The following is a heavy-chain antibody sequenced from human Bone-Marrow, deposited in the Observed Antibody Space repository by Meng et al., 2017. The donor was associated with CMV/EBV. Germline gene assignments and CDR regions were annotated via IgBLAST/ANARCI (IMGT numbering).Heavy chain of an antibody. V-gene: IGHV5-51*01. CDR1: GYSFTSYW. J-gene: IGHJ4*02. D-gene: IGHD3-3*01. Sequence: GESLKISCKGSGYSFTSYWIGWVRQMPGKGLEWMGIIYPGDSDTRYGPSFQGQVTISADKSISTAYLQWSSLKASDTAMYYCATSYDFWSASTKGAFDIWGQRTLVTVSS. CDR3: ATSYDFWSASTKGAFDI. CDR2: IYPGDSDT.